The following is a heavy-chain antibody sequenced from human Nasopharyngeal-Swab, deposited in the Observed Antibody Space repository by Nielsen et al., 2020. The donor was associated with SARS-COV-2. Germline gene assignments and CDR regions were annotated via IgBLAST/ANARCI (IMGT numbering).Heavy chain of an antibody. D-gene: IGHD3-9*01. CDR2: ISGSGGST. CDR3: AKGSFGPHDAFDI. CDR1: GFTFSTYA. Sequence: GGSLRLSCAVSGFTFSTYAMSWVRQAPGKGLEWVSHISGSGGSTYYADSVKGRFTISRDNSKNTLYLQMNSLRAEDTAVYYCAKGSFGPHDAFDIWGQGTMVTVSS. J-gene: IGHJ3*02. V-gene: IGHV3-23*01.